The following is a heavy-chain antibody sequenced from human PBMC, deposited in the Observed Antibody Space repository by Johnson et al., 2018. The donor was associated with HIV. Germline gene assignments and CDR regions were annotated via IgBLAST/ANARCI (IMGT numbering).Heavy chain of an antibody. CDR1: EFTFRDYY. CDR3: ANLGDYSGINGFDI. Sequence: QVQLVESGGGLVKPGGSLRLSCAASEFTFRDYYMSWIRQAPGKGLEWISYISTTGSTIYYAGSVKGRFTISRDNARNSLSLEMNSLSAEDTAVYYCANLGDYSGINGFDIWGQGTMVTVSS. CDR2: ISTTGSTI. D-gene: IGHD4-23*01. V-gene: IGHV3-11*04. J-gene: IGHJ3*02.